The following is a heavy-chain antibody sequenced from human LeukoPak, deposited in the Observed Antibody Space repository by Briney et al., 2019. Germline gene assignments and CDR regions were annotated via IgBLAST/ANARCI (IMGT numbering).Heavy chain of an antibody. CDR2: IYYSGST. V-gene: IGHV4-39*07. Sequence: PSETLSLTCTVSGGSISSSSYYWGWIRQPPGKGLEWIGSIYYSGSTYYNPSLKSRVTISVDTSKTQFSLKLSSVTAADTAVYYCARDRPATSAALDAFDIWGQGTMVTVSS. CDR1: GGSISSSSYY. J-gene: IGHJ3*02. CDR3: ARDRPATSAALDAFDI. D-gene: IGHD6-6*01.